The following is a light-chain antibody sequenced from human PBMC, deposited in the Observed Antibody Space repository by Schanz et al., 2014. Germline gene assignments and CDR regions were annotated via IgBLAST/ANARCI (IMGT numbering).Light chain of an antibody. CDR3: QQLNSYPALT. V-gene: IGKV1-9*01. CDR2: AAS. CDR1: QGISSN. J-gene: IGKJ4*01. Sequence: IHLTQSPSSLSASVGDRVTIACRASQGISSNLAWYQQKPGKAPKLLIYAASTLRSGVPSRFRGSGSGTDFTLTISSLQPEDFATYYCQQLNSYPALTFGGGTKVEIK.